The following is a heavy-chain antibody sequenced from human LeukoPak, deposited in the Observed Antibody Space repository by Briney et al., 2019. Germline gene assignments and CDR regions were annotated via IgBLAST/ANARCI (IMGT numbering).Heavy chain of an antibody. V-gene: IGHV3-11*01. J-gene: IGHJ6*02. D-gene: IGHD2-2*01. Sequence: GGSLRLSCAASGFTFSSYAMSWIRQPPGKGLEWVSYISNSGSDIYYADSVKGRFTISRDNAKNSLYLQMSSLRAEDTAVYYCARGFDCSSTSCSCMDVWGQGTTVTVSS. CDR1: GFTFSSYA. CDR3: ARGFDCSSTSCSCMDV. CDR2: ISNSGSDI.